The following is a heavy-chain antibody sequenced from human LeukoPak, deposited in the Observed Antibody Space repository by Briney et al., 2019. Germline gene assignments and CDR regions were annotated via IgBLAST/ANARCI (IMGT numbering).Heavy chain of an antibody. CDR2: IYYSGST. D-gene: IGHD6-13*01. Sequence: SETLSLTCTVSGGSISSHYWSWIRQPPGKGLEWIGYIYYSGSTNYNPSLKSRVTISVDTSKNQFSLKLSSVTAADTAVYYCARDGVSCSWYLAFDIWGQGTMVTVSS. CDR1: GGSISSHY. V-gene: IGHV4-59*11. J-gene: IGHJ3*02. CDR3: ARDGVSCSWYLAFDI.